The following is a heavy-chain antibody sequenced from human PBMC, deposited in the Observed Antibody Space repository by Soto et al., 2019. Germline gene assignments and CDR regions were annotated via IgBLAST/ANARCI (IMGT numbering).Heavy chain of an antibody. CDR2: ISYEGSTT. J-gene: IGHJ4*02. Sequence: QVQLVESGGGVVQPGRSLRLSCAASGFTFSTNAMHWVRQAPGKGLEWVAVISYEGSTTYYADSVKGQFTISRDNSKNALYLQMHSLNTGDMSLYYCAKKFNGRSYDFDYWGQGPLVTVSS. CDR1: GFTFSTNA. CDR3: AKKFNGRSYDFDY. V-gene: IGHV3-30-3*02. D-gene: IGHD2-8*01.